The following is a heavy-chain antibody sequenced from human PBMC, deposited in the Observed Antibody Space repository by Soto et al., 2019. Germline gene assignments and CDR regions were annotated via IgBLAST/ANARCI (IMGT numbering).Heavy chain of an antibody. J-gene: IGHJ4*02. Sequence: QVQLVQSGAEVKKPGSSLNVSCKASGGTFSSDSFSWVRQAPGQGLEWMGGIIPMFDTPIYAQKFQDRVTITADESTSTAYMQLSSLRSGDTAVYYCARSGGLDRDFNYWGQGSLVTVSS. CDR1: GGTFSSDS. CDR2: IIPMFDTP. CDR3: ARSGGLDRDFNY. D-gene: IGHD2-15*01. V-gene: IGHV1-69*12.